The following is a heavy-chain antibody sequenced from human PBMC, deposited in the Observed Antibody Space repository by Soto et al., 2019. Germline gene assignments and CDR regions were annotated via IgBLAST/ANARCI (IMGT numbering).Heavy chain of an antibody. D-gene: IGHD3-10*02. CDR3: ARDMFGRVRLFDY. J-gene: IGHJ4*02. V-gene: IGHV3-11*05. CDR2: ISSSSSYT. Sequence: GSLRLSCAASGFTFSDYYMSWIRQAPGKGLEWVSYISSSSSYTKYADSVKGRFTISRDNAKNSLYLQMNSLRAEDTAVYYCARDMFGRVRLFDYWGQGTLVTVSS. CDR1: GFTFSDYY.